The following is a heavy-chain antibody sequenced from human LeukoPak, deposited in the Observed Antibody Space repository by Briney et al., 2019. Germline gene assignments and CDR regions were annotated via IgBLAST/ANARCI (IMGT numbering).Heavy chain of an antibody. CDR2: ISSSSSTI. CDR1: GFTFSSYS. Sequence: GGSLRLSCAASGFTFSSYSMNWVRQAPGKGREWVSYISSSSSTIYYAASVKGRFTISRDNAKNSLYLQMNSLRAEDTAVYYCARVGRLMTTVTPDAFDIWGQGTMVTVSS. CDR3: ARVGRLMTTVTPDAFDI. J-gene: IGHJ3*02. D-gene: IGHD4-17*01. V-gene: IGHV3-48*04.